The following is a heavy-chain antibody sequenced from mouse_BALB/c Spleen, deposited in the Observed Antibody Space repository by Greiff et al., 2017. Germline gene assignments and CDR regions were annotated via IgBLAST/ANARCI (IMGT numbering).Heavy chain of an antibody. V-gene: IGHV14-3*02. CDR3: AIDYYGSSYVEFYYAMDY. J-gene: IGHJ4*01. Sequence: VQLQQSGAELVKPGASVKLSCTASGFNIKDTYMHWVKQRPEQGLEWIGRIDPANGNTKYDPKFQGKATITADTSSNTAYLQLSSLTSEDTAVYYCAIDYYGSSYVEFYYAMDYWGQGTSVTVSS. CDR1: GFNIKDTY. CDR2: IDPANGNT. D-gene: IGHD1-1*01.